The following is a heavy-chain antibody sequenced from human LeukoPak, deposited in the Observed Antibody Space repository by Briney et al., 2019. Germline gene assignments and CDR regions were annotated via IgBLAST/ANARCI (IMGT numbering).Heavy chain of an antibody. CDR2: LYTDDTT. CDR1: DFIFSAFY. CDR3: ARGGSFYWNPRY. D-gene: IGHD1-1*01. Sequence: PGGSLRLSCVASDFIFSAFYMSWVRQATGKGLECISLLYTDDTTYYAHSVEGRFTISRDDSKNIIYLQMNSLRVEDTAIYYCARGGSFYWNPRYWGQGTLVTVSS. V-gene: IGHV3-53*01. J-gene: IGHJ4*02.